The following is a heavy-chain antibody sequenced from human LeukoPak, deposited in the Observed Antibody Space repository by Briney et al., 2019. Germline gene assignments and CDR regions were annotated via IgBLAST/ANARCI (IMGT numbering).Heavy chain of an antibody. D-gene: IGHD6-6*01. J-gene: IGHJ4*02. V-gene: IGHV3-30*04. Sequence: GGSLRLSCAASGFTFSTYAMHWVRQAPGKGLEWVAVISHDGSNKYYADSVKGRFTISRDNSKNTLYLQMNSLRAEDTVVYYCARVVVSSSSDYFDYWGQGTLVTVSS. CDR2: ISHDGSNK. CDR3: ARVVVSSSSDYFDY. CDR1: GFTFSTYA.